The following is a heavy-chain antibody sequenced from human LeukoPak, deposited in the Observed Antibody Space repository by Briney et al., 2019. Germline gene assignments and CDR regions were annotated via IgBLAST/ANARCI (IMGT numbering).Heavy chain of an antibody. Sequence: GGSLRLSCAASGFTFSSHWMTWVRQAPGKGLEWVANINPDGSEVYYVDSAKGRFTISRDNAQNSLYVQMHSLRAEDTAVYYCAGDHVAPGLIFDSWGQGALVTVSS. V-gene: IGHV3-7*01. CDR1: GFTFSSHW. J-gene: IGHJ4*02. CDR2: INPDGSEV. CDR3: AGDHVAPGLIFDS. D-gene: IGHD2-8*01.